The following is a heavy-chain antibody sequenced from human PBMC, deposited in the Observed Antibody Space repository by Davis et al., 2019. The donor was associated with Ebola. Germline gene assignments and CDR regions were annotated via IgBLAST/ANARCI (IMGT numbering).Heavy chain of an antibody. CDR2: IVVGSGNT. CDR3: AADDPREVATIWYYYYGMDV. J-gene: IGHJ6*02. V-gene: IGHV1-58*01. CDR1: GFTFTSSA. Sequence: SVKVSCKASGFTFTSSAVQWVRQARGQRLEWIGWIVVGSGNTNYAQKFQERVTITRDMSTSTAYMELSSLRSEDTAVYYCAADDPREVATIWYYYYGMDVWGQGTTVTVSS. D-gene: IGHD5-12*01.